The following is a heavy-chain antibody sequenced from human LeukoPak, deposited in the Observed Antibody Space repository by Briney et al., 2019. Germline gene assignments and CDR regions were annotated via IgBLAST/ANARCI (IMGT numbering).Heavy chain of an antibody. CDR1: GGSISSYY. CDR3: AGHHPRNTVDF. V-gene: IGHV4-59*08. Sequence: SETLPLTCTVSGGSISSYYWSWIRQPPGKGLEWIAYISDIGSINYNPSLKSRVTISLDTSKNQFSLKLSSVTAADTAVYYCAGHHPRNTVDFWGQGTLVTVSS. J-gene: IGHJ4*02. D-gene: IGHD2/OR15-2a*01. CDR2: ISDIGSI.